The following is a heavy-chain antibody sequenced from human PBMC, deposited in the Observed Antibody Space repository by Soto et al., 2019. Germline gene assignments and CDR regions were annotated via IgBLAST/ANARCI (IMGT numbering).Heavy chain of an antibody. CDR1: VDAVSSATYY. CDR2: IYYSGST. Sequence: SEPLSLPCTVSVDAVSSATYYWGWIRARRGQALEWIGSIYYSGSTNYNPPLRSRVIMSVDTSKNQFSLNLNSVTASDTAVYYCVSQRTSVLTQAYFDYWGPGALVTSPQ. CDR3: VSQRTSVLTQAYFDY. V-gene: IGHV4-61*01. D-gene: IGHD2-8*01. J-gene: IGHJ4*02.